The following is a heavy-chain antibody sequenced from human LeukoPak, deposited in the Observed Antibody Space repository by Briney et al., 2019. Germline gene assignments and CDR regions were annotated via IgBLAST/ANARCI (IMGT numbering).Heavy chain of an antibody. CDR1: GFSLSTSGVG. Sequence: SGPTLVKPTQTLTLTCTFSGFSLSTSGVGVGWIRQPPGKALEWLALIYWNDDKRYSPSLKSRLTITKDTSKNQVVLTMTNMDPVDTATYYCARGEYDFWSGYYLYYLDYWGQGTLVTVSS. CDR3: ARGEYDFWSGYYLYYLDY. D-gene: IGHD3-3*01. J-gene: IGHJ4*02. CDR2: IYWNDDK. V-gene: IGHV2-5*01.